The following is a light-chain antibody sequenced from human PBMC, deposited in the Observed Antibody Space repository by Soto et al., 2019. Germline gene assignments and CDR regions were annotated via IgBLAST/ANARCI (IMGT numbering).Light chain of an antibody. J-gene: IGLJ1*01. CDR3: SSYTNSSPYV. Sequence: QSALTQPASVSGSPGQSITISCTGTNSDVGAYNYVSWYQQHPGKAPKLMIYEVSNRPSGVSNRFSGSKSGNTASLTISGLQAEDEADYYCSSYTNSSPYVFGTGTKLTVL. CDR1: NSDVGAYNY. CDR2: EVS. V-gene: IGLV2-14*01.